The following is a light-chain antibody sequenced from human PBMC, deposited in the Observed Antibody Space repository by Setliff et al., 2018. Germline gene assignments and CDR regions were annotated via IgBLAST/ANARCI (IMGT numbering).Light chain of an antibody. Sequence: VLTQPPSVSAAPGQKVTISCSGSSSNIGNNYVSWYQQLPGTAPKLLIYSNNQRPSGVPDRFSGSKSGTSASLAISGLQSEDEADYYCAAWDDSLNVYYVFGTGTKVTVL. CDR2: SNN. J-gene: IGLJ1*01. V-gene: IGLV1-44*01. CDR3: AAWDDSLNVYYV. CDR1: SSNIGNNY.